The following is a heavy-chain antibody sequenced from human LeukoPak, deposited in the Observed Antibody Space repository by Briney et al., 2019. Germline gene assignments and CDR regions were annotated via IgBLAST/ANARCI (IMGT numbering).Heavy chain of an antibody. Sequence: GGSLRLSCVVSGFTFSNYGMSWVRQAPGKGLEWVSAISGSGGSTYYADSVKGRFTISRDNSKNTLCLQMNSLRAEDTAVYYCAKTRVGATTGDAFDIWGQGTMVTVSS. CDR3: AKTRVGATTGDAFDI. CDR1: GFTFSNYG. CDR2: ISGSGGST. D-gene: IGHD1-26*01. V-gene: IGHV3-23*01. J-gene: IGHJ3*02.